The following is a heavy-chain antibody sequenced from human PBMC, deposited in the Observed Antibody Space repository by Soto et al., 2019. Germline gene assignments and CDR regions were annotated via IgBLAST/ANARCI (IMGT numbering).Heavy chain of an antibody. V-gene: IGHV1-18*01. Sequence: QVQLVQSGAEVKKPGASVKVSCKASGYTFTSYGISWVRQAPGQGLEWMGWISAYNGNTNYAQKFQGRVTMTTDTSTSTADMELRSLGSDDTALYYCASGWFGEFVYQFDYWGQGTLVTVSS. CDR3: ASGWFGEFVYQFDY. D-gene: IGHD3-10*01. CDR2: ISAYNGNT. J-gene: IGHJ4*02. CDR1: GYTFTSYG.